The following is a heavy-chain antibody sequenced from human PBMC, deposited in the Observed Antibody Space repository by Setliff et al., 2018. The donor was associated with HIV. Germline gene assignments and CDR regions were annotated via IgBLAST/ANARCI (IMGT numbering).Heavy chain of an antibody. CDR2: VSSRGDT. CDR3: ARGFSGDYIFTGYMDV. CDR1: DSGTYY. J-gene: IGHJ6*03. D-gene: IGHD3-3*01. V-gene: IGHV4-4*07. Sequence: PSETLSLTCTVSDSGTYYWSWIRQPAGKGLAWIGRVSSRGDTNYNPSLKSRVTMSVDTSKNQFSLKLTSVTSADTASYYCARGFSGDYIFTGYMDVWGKGNTVTVSS.